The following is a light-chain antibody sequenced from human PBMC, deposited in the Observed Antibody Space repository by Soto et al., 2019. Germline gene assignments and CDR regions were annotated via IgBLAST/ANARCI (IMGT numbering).Light chain of an antibody. J-gene: IGLJ3*02. CDR3: AAWDDSLDGWV. Sequence: QSVLTQPPSASGTPGQRVTISCSGSSSNIGENTVNWYQQLPGTAPKVLIHTDNQRPSGVPDRFSGSKSRTSASLAISGLQSEDEADYYCAAWDDSLDGWVFGGGTQLTVL. V-gene: IGLV1-44*01. CDR2: TDN. CDR1: SSNIGENT.